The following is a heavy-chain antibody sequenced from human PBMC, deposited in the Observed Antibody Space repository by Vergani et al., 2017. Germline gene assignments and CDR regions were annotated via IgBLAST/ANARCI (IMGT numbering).Heavy chain of an antibody. D-gene: IGHD6-19*01. V-gene: IGHV3-33*08. Sequence: VQLLESGGGLVQPGGSLRLSCAASGFTFSSHAMHWVRQTPGKGLEWVAVIWSDGSKYIYTRPVNGRFVISRDNSKNTLYLQMHDLRPEDTGVYYCARDRSPRGQWLVGPFDYWGQGTLVTASS. CDR2: IWSDGSKY. J-gene: IGHJ4*02. CDR1: GFTFSSHA. CDR3: ARDRSPRGQWLVGPFDY.